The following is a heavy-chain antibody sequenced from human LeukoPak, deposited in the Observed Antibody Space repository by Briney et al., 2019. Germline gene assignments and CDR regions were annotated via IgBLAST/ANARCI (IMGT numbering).Heavy chain of an antibody. D-gene: IGHD2-21*02. CDR2: MNPNSGNT. V-gene: IGHV1-8*01. CDR3: ARGGRHIVVVTAMIDY. CDR1: GYTFTSYD. Sequence: ASVKVSCKASGYTFTSYDINGVRQTTGQRLEWMGWMNPNSGNTGYAQKFQGRVTMTRNTSISTAYMELSSLRSEDTAVYYCARGGRHIVVVTAMIDYWGQGTLVTVSS. J-gene: IGHJ4*02.